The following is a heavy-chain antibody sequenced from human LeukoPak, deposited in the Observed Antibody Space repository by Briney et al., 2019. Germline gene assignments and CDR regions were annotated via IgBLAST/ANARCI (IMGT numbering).Heavy chain of an antibody. D-gene: IGHD5-12*01. CDR2: IYYSGRT. J-gene: IGHJ4*02. V-gene: IGHV4-59*08. Sequence: PETLSLSCTVSAGSISNDYGSWIRQPPRKGLGWSGDIYYSGRTSYSPSLHSRVTISLDTSKRQFSLKLRSLTAAETAVYYCTRHGYSGHDNLTWGQGTLVTVSS. CDR3: TRHGYSGHDNLT. CDR1: AGSISNDY.